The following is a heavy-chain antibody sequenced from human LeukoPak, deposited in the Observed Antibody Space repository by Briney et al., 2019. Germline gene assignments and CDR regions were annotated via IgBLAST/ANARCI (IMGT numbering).Heavy chain of an antibody. Sequence: SQTLSPTCAVSGGSISSGGYSWSWIRQPPGKGLEWFGYIYHSGGTYYNPSLKSRVTISVDRSKNQFPLKLSSVTAADTAVYYCARGGWQQLVPDYWGQGTLVTVSS. D-gene: IGHD6-13*01. CDR1: GGSISSGGYS. J-gene: IGHJ4*02. CDR3: ARGGWQQLVPDY. V-gene: IGHV4-30-2*01. CDR2: IYHSGGT.